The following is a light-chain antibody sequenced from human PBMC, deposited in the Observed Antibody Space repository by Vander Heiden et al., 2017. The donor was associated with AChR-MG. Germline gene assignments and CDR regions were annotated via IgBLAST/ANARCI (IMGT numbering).Light chain of an antibody. J-gene: IGKJ4*01. CDR1: QSVSSY. CDR2: DAS. CDR3: QQRSNWRGT. Sequence: EIVLKQSPATLSLSPGERATLSCRASQSVSSYLAWYQQKPGQAPRLLIYDASNRATGIPARFSGSGSGTDFTLTISSLEPEDFAVYYCQQRSNWRGTFGGGTKVEIK. V-gene: IGKV3-11*01.